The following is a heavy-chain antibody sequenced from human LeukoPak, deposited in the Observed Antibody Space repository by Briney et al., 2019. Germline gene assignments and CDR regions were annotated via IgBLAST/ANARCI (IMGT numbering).Heavy chain of an antibody. D-gene: IGHD1-26*01. CDR1: GFTFSSSA. Sequence: GGSLRLSCAASGFTFSSSAMNWVRQAPGKGLEWVSSINNVGSHIYYAGSVRGRFTISRDNAKNLLYLQMDSLRAEDMAVYYCARDSGSKFDYWGQGTLVTVSS. V-gene: IGHV3-21*04. J-gene: IGHJ4*02. CDR2: INNVGSHI. CDR3: ARDSGSKFDY.